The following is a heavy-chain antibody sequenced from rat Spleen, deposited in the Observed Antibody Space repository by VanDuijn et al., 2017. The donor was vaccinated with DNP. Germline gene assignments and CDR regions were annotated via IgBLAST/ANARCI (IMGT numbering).Heavy chain of an antibody. J-gene: IGHJ2*01. CDR2: INSAGST. CDR3: ARGDILRSFDY. D-gene: IGHD1-6*01. Sequence: EVQLQESGPGLVEPSQSLSLTCSVTGYSITSCCRWTWIRKFPGHKLEWMGYINSAGSTNYNPSLKGRISITSDTSKNQFFLQVNSVTTEDTANYYCARGDILRSFDYWGQGVMVTVSS. CDR1: GYSITSCCR. V-gene: IGHV3-3*01.